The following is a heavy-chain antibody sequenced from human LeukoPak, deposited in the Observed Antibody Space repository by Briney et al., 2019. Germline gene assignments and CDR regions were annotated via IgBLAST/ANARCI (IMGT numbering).Heavy chain of an antibody. Sequence: GGSLRLSCAASGFTFSNYWMHWVRQAPGKGLEWVAFIRYDGSNKYYADSVKGRFTISRDNSKNTLYLQMNSLRAEDTAVYYCARVNCGGDCYSGAFDIWGQGTMVTVSS. J-gene: IGHJ3*02. CDR2: IRYDGSNK. D-gene: IGHD2-21*02. V-gene: IGHV3-30*02. CDR1: GFTFSNYW. CDR3: ARVNCGGDCYSGAFDI.